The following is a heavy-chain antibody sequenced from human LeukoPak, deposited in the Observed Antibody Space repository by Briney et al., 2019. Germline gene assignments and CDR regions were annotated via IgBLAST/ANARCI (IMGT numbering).Heavy chain of an antibody. J-gene: IGHJ4*02. Sequence: ASVKVSCKASGYTFTNYGNGWVRQAPGQGLEWMGWISAYNGNTNYAQKLQGRVTMTTDTSTSTAYMELRSLRSDDTAVYYCAREGPYSNYEKRSLPNEYYFDYWGQGTLVTVSS. CDR1: GYTFTNYG. CDR3: AREGPYSNYEKRSLPNEYYFDY. V-gene: IGHV1-18*01. D-gene: IGHD4-11*01. CDR2: ISAYNGNT.